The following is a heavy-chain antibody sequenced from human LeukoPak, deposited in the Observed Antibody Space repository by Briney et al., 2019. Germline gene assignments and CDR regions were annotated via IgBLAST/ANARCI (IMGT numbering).Heavy chain of an antibody. V-gene: IGHV6-1*01. J-gene: IGHJ4*02. CDR2: TYYRSRWFN. CDR3: ARQRNGALDY. CDR1: GDSVSSNIPA. Sequence: SQTLPLTCAISGDSVSSNIPAWNWIRQSPSRGLEWLGRTYYRSRWFNDYAVSVKSRITINADTSKNQFSVQLNSITPEDTAVYYCARQRNGALDYWGQGTLVTVSS. D-gene: IGHD1-1*01.